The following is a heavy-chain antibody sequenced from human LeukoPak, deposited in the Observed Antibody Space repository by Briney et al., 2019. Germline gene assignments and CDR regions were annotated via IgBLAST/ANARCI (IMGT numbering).Heavy chain of an antibody. D-gene: IGHD3-22*01. V-gene: IGHV6-1*01. CDR1: GDSVSSNSAA. CDR3: ARNYYDSSGYFTTYYFDY. CDR2: TYYRSKWYN. J-gene: IGHJ4*02. Sequence: SQTLSLTCAISGDSVSSNSAAWNWIRQSPSRGLEWLGRTYYRSKWYNDYAVSVKSRITINSDTSKNQFSLQLNSVTPEDTAVYYCARNYYDSSGYFTTYYFDYWGQGTLVTVSS.